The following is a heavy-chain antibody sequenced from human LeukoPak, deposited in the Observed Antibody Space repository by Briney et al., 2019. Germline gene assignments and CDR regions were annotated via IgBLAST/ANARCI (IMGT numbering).Heavy chain of an antibody. D-gene: IGHD3-22*01. CDR2: ISYDGSNK. J-gene: IGHJ4*02. CDR3: ARSYDSSGNFDY. Sequence: PGGSLRLSCAASGFTFSSYAMHWVRQAPGKGLEWVAVISYDGSNKYYADSVKGRFTISRDNSKNTLYLQMNSLRAEDTAVYYCARSYDSSGNFDYWGQGTLVTVSS. V-gene: IGHV3-30-3*01. CDR1: GFTFSSYA.